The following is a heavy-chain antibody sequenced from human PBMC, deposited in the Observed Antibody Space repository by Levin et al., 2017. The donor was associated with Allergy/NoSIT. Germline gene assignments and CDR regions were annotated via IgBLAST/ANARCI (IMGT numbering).Heavy chain of an antibody. D-gene: IGHD3-10*01. CDR3: AKDGAGSYYNALYYFDY. CDR2: ISYDGSNK. J-gene: IGHJ4*02. Sequence: GGSLRLSCAASGFTFSSYGMHWVRQAPGKGLEWAAVISYDGSNKYYADSVKGRFTISRDNSKNTMYLQMNSLRAEDTAVYYCAKDGAGSYYNALYYFDYWGQGTLVAVSS. V-gene: IGHV3-30*18. CDR1: GFTFSSYG.